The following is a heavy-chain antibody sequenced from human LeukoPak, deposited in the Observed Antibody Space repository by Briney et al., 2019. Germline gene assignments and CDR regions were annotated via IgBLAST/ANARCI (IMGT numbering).Heavy chain of an antibody. D-gene: IGHD3-22*01. V-gene: IGHV3-30-3*01. CDR1: GFTFSSYA. CDR3: ARAAWDYYDSSGYYYDY. Sequence: GGSLRLSCAASGFTFSSYAMHWVRQAPGKGLEWVAVISYDGSNKYYADSVKGRFTISRDNSKNTLYLQMNSLRAEDTAVYYCARAAWDYYDSSGYYYDYWGQETLVTVSS. CDR2: ISYDGSNK. J-gene: IGHJ4*02.